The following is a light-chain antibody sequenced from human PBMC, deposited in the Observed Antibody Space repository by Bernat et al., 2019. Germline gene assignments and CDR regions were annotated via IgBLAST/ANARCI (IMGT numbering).Light chain of an antibody. CDR2: QDD. CDR3: QAWDSSTGV. J-gene: IGLJ3*02. Sequence: SYDLTQPPSVSVSPGQTASITCSGDKLGNKYTCWYQQKPGQSPVVVIYQDDKRPSGIPERFSGSHSGNTVTLTISGTQAMDEADYYCQAWDSSTGVFGGGTKLTVL. CDR1: KLGNKY. V-gene: IGLV3-1*01.